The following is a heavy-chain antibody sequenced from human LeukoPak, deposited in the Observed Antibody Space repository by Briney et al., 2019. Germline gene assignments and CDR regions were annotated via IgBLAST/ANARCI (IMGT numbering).Heavy chain of an antibody. CDR2: IKQDGSEK. CDR3: VGGDY. J-gene: IGHJ4*02. V-gene: IGHV3-7*01. Sequence: GGSLRLSCAASGFTFSKHGMNWVRQAPGKGLEWVANIKQDGSEKYYVDSVKGRFTISRDNTKNSLYLQMNSLRAEDTAVYYCVGGDYWGQGTLVTVSS. CDR1: GFTFSKHG.